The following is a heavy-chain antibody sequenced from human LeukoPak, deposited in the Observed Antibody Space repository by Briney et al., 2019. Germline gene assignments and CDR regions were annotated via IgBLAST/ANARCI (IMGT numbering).Heavy chain of an antibody. J-gene: IGHJ4*02. Sequence: SETLSLMRSLSWLPIKSGVYYWCWIRDPPGRGLVWVGYIYFSGYTYYNPSLRSRVSISIDTSKNRFSLNLNSVTAADTAVYYCTRVANGDYFDSWGQGTLVTVSS. V-gene: IGHV4-30-4*01. D-gene: IGHD4-17*01. CDR3: TRVANGDYFDS. CDR1: WLPIKSGVYY. CDR2: IYFSGYT.